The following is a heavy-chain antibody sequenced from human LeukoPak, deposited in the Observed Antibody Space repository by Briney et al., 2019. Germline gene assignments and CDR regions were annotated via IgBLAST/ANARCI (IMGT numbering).Heavy chain of an antibody. CDR2: MNPNNGNT. J-gene: IGHJ6*02. D-gene: IGHD2-2*01. Sequence: ASVKVSCKASGYTFTSYGINWVRQATGQGLEWMGWMNPNNGNTGYAQKFQGRVTMTRNTSISTAYMELSSLRSEDTAVYYCARSIRVPAARWVGMDVWGQGTTVTVSS. CDR1: GYTFTSYG. CDR3: ARSIRVPAARWVGMDV. V-gene: IGHV1-8*01.